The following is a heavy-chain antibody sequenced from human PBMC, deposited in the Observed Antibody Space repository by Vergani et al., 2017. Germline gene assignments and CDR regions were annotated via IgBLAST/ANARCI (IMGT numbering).Heavy chain of an antibody. D-gene: IGHD1-26*01. J-gene: IGHJ3*02. CDR3: ARDRRGEWELLGAFDI. V-gene: IGHV3-74*03. CDR1: GFSFNSYW. Sequence: DVHLAESGGGFFQPGGSLRLSCSASGFSFNSYWMHWVRQVPGKGLLWVSRIKSDGSITAYADSVKGRFTISRDNAQNTLYLQMNSLRVEDTGVYYCARDRRGEWELLGAFDIWGQGTMVTVSS. CDR2: IKSDGSIT.